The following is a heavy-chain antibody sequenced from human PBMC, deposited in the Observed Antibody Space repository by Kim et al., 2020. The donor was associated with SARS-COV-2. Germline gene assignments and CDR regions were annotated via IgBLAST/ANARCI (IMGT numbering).Heavy chain of an antibody. J-gene: IGHJ3*02. CDR2: TRNKANSYTT. D-gene: IGHD1-26*01. CDR1: EFTFSDHY. CDR3: TRGRVGGRSHDVFDI. V-gene: IGHV3-72*01. Sequence: GGSLRLSCTASEFTFSDHYMDWVRQAPGKGLEWVGRTRNKANSYTTEYAASVKGRFTISRDESKNSLHLQMNSLTAEDTALYYCTRGRVGGRSHDVFDIWGQGTMVTVSS.